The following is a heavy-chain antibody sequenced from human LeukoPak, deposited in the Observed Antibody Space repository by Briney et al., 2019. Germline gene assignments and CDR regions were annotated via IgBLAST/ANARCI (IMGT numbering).Heavy chain of an antibody. CDR3: ARTRRRYGSGSSGAFDI. CDR1: GYNFTTYW. CDR2: IYPGDSDT. Sequence: GESLKISCKGSGYNFTTYWIGWVRQMPGKGLEWMGIIYPGDSDTRYSPSFQGQVTISADKSISTAYLQWSSLKASDTAMYYCARTRRRYGSGSSGAFDIWGQGTMVTVSS. V-gene: IGHV5-51*01. D-gene: IGHD3-10*01. J-gene: IGHJ3*02.